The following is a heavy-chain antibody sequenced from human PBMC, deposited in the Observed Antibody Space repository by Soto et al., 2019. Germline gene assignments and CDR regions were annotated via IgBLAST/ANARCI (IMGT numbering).Heavy chain of an antibody. V-gene: IGHV4-30-4*01. CDR3: ARGGYYYDSRSNWFDP. D-gene: IGHD3-22*01. Sequence: PSETLSLTCTASGGSISSGDYYWSWIRQPPGKGLEWIGYIYYSGSTYYNPSLKSRVTISVDTSKNQFSLKLSSVTAADTAVYYCARGGYYYDSRSNWFDPWGQGTLVTVSS. CDR1: GGSISSGDYY. CDR2: IYYSGST. J-gene: IGHJ5*02.